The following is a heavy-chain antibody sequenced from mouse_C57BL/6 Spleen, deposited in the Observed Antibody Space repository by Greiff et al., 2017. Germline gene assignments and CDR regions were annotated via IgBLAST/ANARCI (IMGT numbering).Heavy chain of an antibody. V-gene: IGHV1-52*01. D-gene: IGHD2-5*01. J-gene: IGHJ2*01. CDR2: IDPSDSDT. CDR1: GYTFTSYW. Sequence: VQLQQPGAELVRPGSSVKLSCKASGYTFTSYWMHWVKQRPIQGLEWIGNIDPSDSDTHYNQKFKDKATLTVDKSSSTAYMQLSSLTSEDSAVYYCARSDINSNYDYWGQGTTLTVSS. CDR3: ARSDINSNYDY.